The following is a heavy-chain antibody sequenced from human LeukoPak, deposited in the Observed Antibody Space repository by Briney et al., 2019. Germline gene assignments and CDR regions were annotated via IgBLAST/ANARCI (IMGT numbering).Heavy chain of an antibody. CDR1: GGSVSGYY. CDR2: VYYSGST. CDR3: ARIHRYCSGGSCYVLDN. J-gene: IGHJ4*02. D-gene: IGHD2-15*01. Sequence: SETLSLTCVVSGGSVSGYYWGWIRQPPGRGLEWIGYVYYSGSTNYNPSFKSRITISVDTSRNQFSLQLSSVTAADTAVYYCARIHRYCSGGSCYVLDNWGQGTLVAVSS. V-gene: IGHV4-59*02.